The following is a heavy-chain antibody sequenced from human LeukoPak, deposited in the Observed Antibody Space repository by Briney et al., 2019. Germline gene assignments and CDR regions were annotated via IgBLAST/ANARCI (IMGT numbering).Heavy chain of an antibody. D-gene: IGHD3-3*01. J-gene: IGHJ4*02. V-gene: IGHV4-4*09. CDR1: GGSISSYY. CDR3: ARGNQFDFWSGYDY. CDR2: MFRGGST. Sequence: SETLSLTCTVSGGSISSYYWSWIRQPPGKGLEWIGHMFRGGSTYFNPHLKSRVTISVDRSKNQFSLNLNSVTAADTAVYFCARGNQFDFWSGYDYWGQGILVTVTS.